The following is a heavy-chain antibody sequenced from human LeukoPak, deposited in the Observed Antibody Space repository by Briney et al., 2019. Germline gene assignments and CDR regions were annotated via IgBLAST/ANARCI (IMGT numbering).Heavy chain of an antibody. D-gene: IGHD2-2*01. CDR2: INPSGGST. CDR1: GYTFTSYY. J-gene: IGHJ4*02. Sequence: GASVKVSCKASGYTFTSYYMHWVRQAPGQGLEWMGIINPSGGSTSYAQKFQGRVTMTRDTSTSTVYMELSSLRSEDTAVYYCARDSGYCSSTSCYRGLVSYWGQGTLVTVSS. CDR3: ARDSGYCSSTSCYRGLVSY. V-gene: IGHV1-46*03.